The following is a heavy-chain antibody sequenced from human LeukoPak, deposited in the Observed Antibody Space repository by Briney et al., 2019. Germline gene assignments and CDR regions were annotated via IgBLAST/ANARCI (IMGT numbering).Heavy chain of an antibody. Sequence: ASVKVSCKTSGYTFTSYALHWLRQAPGQSLEWLACINGDNANTEYSQRFQGRVTITRGTSARTAYIYLSYLTSEDTAVFYCARGGPNSGGWTIDYWGQGTLVSVSS. CDR2: INGDNANT. V-gene: IGHV1-3*01. J-gene: IGHJ4*02. CDR3: ARGGPNSGGWTIDY. D-gene: IGHD6-19*01. CDR1: GYTFTSYA.